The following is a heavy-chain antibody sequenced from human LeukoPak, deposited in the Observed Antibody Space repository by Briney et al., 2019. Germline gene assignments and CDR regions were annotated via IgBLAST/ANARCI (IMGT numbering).Heavy chain of an antibody. D-gene: IGHD2-21*02. V-gene: IGHV3-30*02. J-gene: IGHJ6*03. CDR2: IRYDGSNK. CDR3: AKQQHIVVVTATSPAHYYYMDV. CDR1: GFTFSSYG. Sequence: PGGSLRLSCAASGFTFSSYGMHWVRQAPGKGLEWVAFIRYDGSNKYYADSVKGRFTISRDNSKNTLYLQMNSLRAEDTAVYYCAKQQHIVVVTATSPAHYYYMDVWGKGTTVTISS.